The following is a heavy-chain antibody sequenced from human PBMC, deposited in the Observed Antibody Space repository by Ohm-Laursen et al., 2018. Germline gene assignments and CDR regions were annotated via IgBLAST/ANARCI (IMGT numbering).Heavy chain of an antibody. V-gene: IGHV2-26*01. J-gene: IGHJ4*02. Sequence: DTLSLTCTVSGGSISSGGYYWSWIRQHPGKALEWLAHIFSNDEKSYSTTLKSRLTISKDTSKSQVVLTMTNMDPVDTATYYCARIIEIATPEYYFDYWGQGTLVTVSS. CDR1: GGSISSGGYY. CDR2: IFSNDEK. D-gene: IGHD1-14*01. CDR3: ARIIEIATPEYYFDY.